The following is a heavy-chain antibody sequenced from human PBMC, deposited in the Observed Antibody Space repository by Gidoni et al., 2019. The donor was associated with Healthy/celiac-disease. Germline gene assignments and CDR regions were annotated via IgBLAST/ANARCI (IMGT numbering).Heavy chain of an antibody. CDR2: ISSSSSYI. CDR1: GFTLSRYS. D-gene: IGHD6-19*01. J-gene: IGHJ4*02. CDR3: ARGAEWLPTDY. V-gene: IGHV3-21*01. Sequence: EVQLVESGGGLVKPGGSLRLSCAASGFTLSRYSMNWVRQAPGKGLEWVSSISSSSSYIYYADSVQGRFTISRDNAKNSLYVQMNSLRAEDTAVYYCARGAEWLPTDYWGQGTLVTVSS.